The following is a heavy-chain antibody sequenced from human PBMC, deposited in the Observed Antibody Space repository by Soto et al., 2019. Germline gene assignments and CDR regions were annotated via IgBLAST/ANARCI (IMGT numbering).Heavy chain of an antibody. V-gene: IGHV3-23*01. D-gene: IGHD4-4*01. CDR1: GITFGSRA. CDR3: ARVTTTLVHRFDY. Sequence: GGSLRLSCVASGITFGSRAMSWVRQAPGEGLGWVSTITDSGGDSKYADSVRGRFTVSRDNSKNMLYLQMSSLRAEDSAVYYCARVTTTLVHRFDYWGQGTPVTVSS. J-gene: IGHJ4*02. CDR2: ITDSGGDS.